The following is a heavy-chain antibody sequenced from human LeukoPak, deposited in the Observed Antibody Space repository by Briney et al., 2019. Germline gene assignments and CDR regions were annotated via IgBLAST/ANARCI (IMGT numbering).Heavy chain of an antibody. CDR2: IYYSGST. Sequence: SETLSLTCTVSGVSISSYYWSWLRQPPGKGLEGFGYIYYSGSTNYNPSLKSRVTISVDTSKNQFSLKLSSVTAADTAVYYCARDQPAGYYYYYGMDVWGQGTTVTVSS. V-gene: IGHV4-59*01. CDR1: GVSISSYY. J-gene: IGHJ6*02. D-gene: IGHD2-2*01. CDR3: ARDQPAGYYYYYGMDV.